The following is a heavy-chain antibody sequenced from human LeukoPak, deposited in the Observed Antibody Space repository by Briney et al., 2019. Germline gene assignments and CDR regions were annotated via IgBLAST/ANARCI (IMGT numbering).Heavy chain of an antibody. CDR3: ARAGLFDSSAYPYDAFDI. D-gene: IGHD3-22*01. CDR1: GGSISSGDYY. Sequence: KSSETLSLTCTVSGGSISSGDYYWSWIRQPPGKGLEWIGYIYYSGSTNYNPSLKSRVTTSVDTSENQFSLKLSSVTAADTAVYFCARAGLFDSSAYPYDAFDIWGQGTMVTVSS. J-gene: IGHJ3*02. CDR2: IYYSGST. V-gene: IGHV4-61*08.